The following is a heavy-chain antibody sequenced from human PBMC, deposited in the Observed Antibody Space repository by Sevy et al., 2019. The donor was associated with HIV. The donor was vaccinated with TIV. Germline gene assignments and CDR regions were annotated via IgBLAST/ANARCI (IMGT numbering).Heavy chain of an antibody. CDR1: GFSFSSYG. CDR3: AKSHCSGGSCYETYFDY. D-gene: IGHD2-15*01. V-gene: IGHV3-30*18. Sequence: GGSLRLSCAASGFSFSSYGMHWVRQAPGKGLEWVAVISYDASNKYYADSVKGRFTISRDNSKNTLYLQMNSLRAEDTAVYYCAKSHCSGGSCYETYFDYWGQGTLVTVSS. J-gene: IGHJ4*02. CDR2: ISYDASNK.